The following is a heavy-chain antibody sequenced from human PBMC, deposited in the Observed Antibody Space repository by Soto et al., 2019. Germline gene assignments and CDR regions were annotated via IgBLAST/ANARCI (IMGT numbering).Heavy chain of an antibody. D-gene: IGHD5-12*01. CDR1: GGSISSSSYY. CDR3: AGTFVDLVATTPPLFDY. J-gene: IGHJ4*02. Sequence: SETLSLTCTVSGGSISSSSYYWGWIRQPPGKGLEWIGSIYYSGSTYYNPSLKSRVTISVDTSKNQFSLKLSSVTAADTAVYYCAGTFVDLVATTPPLFDYWGQGTLVTVSS. V-gene: IGHV4-39*01. CDR2: IYYSGST.